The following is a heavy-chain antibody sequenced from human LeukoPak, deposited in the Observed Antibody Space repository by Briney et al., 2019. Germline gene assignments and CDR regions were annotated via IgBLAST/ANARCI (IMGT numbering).Heavy chain of an antibody. J-gene: IGHJ4*02. CDR1: GGSISSYY. CDR2: IYYSGST. Sequence: PSETLSLTCTVSGGSISSYYWSWIRQPPGKGLEWIGSIYYSGSTNYNPSLKSRVTISVDTSKNQFSLKLNSVTAADTAVYYCARQGSYYYFDYWGQGTLVTVSS. CDR3: ARQGSYYYFDY. V-gene: IGHV4-59*08. D-gene: IGHD1-26*01.